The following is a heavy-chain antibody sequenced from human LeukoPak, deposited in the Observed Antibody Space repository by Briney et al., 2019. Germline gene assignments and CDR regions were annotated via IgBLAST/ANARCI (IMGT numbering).Heavy chain of an antibody. CDR1: GFSFSSYA. Sequence: GGSLRLSCATSGFSFSSYAMSWVRQAPGKGLEWVSAMSSSDDGRYYAASVRGRFTISRDTSRSTLYLQMNGLRAEDAAVYYCADLGITMIGGVWGKGTTVTISS. J-gene: IGHJ6*04. CDR2: MSSSDDGR. D-gene: IGHD3-10*02. CDR3: ADLGITMIGGV. V-gene: IGHV3-23*01.